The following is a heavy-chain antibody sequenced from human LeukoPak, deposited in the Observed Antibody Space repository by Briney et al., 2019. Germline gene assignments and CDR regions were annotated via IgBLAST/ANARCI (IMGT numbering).Heavy chain of an antibody. Sequence: SETLSLTCTVSGDSINSGSYYWSWIRQPAGKGLEWIGRIYTSGSTNYNPSLKSRVTISVDTSKNQFSLKLSSVTAADTAVYYCRARSGSGFDYWGQGTLVTVSS. D-gene: IGHD3-10*01. CDR1: GDSINSGSYY. CDR2: IYTSGST. V-gene: IGHV4-61*02. CDR3: RARSGSGFDY. J-gene: IGHJ4*02.